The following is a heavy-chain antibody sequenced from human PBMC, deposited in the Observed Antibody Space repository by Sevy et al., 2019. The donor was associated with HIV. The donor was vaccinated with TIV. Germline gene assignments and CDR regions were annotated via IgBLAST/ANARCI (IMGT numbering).Heavy chain of an antibody. J-gene: IGHJ4*02. CDR3: TKHSHADY. CDR2: IRSEGKNYAT. Sequence: GESLKITCAASGFNFSAAAMHWVRQASGKGLEWVGRIRSEGKNYATAYDVSVTGRFTIYRDDSKKMVFLQMSSLKTEDTAVYYCTKHSHADYWGRGTLVTVSS. V-gene: IGHV3-73*01. CDR1: GFNFSAAA.